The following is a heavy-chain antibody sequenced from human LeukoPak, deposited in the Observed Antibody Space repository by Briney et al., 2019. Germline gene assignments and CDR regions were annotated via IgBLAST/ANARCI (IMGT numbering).Heavy chain of an antibody. J-gene: IGHJ5*02. CDR2: IYHSGST. D-gene: IGHD2-15*01. V-gene: IGHV4-38-2*02. CDR3: ARGRGNCRGGGSCRWFDP. CDR1: GYSISSGYY. Sequence: SETLSLTCTVSGYSISSGYYWGWIRQPPGKGLEWIGSIYHSGSTYYNPSLKSRLTMSVDTSKNQFSLKVGSLTAADTAVYYCARGRGNCRGGGSCRWFDPWGQGTLVTVSS.